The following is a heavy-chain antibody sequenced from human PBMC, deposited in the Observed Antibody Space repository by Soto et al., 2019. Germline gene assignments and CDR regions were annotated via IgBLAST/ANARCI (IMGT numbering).Heavy chain of an antibody. J-gene: IGHJ5*02. CDR3: ARADDYGDYVREGWFDP. CDR1: GGSFSGYY. V-gene: IGHV4-34*01. Sequence: QVQLQQWGAGLLKPSETLSLTCAVYGGSFSGYYWSWIRQPPGKGLEWIGEINHSGSTNYNPSLKSRVTISVDTSKNQFSLKLSSVTAADTALYYCARADDYGDYVREGWFDPWGQGTLVTVSS. D-gene: IGHD4-17*01. CDR2: INHSGST.